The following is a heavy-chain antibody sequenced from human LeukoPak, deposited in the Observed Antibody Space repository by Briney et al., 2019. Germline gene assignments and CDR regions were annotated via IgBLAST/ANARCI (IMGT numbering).Heavy chain of an antibody. CDR3: AKGGISLVRGSFDY. Sequence: GGSLRLSCAASGFTFSSYGMHWVRQAPGKGLEWVAVISYDGSNKYYADSVKGRFTISRDNSKNTLYLQMNSLRAEDTAVYYCAKGGISLVRGSFDYWGQGTLVTVSS. CDR1: GFTFSSYG. D-gene: IGHD3-10*01. CDR2: ISYDGSNK. J-gene: IGHJ4*02. V-gene: IGHV3-30*18.